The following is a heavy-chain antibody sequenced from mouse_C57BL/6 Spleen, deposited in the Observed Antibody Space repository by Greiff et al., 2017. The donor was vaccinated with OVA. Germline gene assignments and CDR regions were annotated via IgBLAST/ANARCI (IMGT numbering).Heavy chain of an antibody. J-gene: IGHJ3*01. V-gene: IGHV1-53*01. D-gene: IGHD2-9*01. CDR1: GYTFTSYW. CDR2: ITPSNCGT. Sequence: QVQLQQSGTDLVKPWASVTLSCKASGYTFTSYWMHWVKQRPGQCLEWLGNITPSNCGTHYKAKFKSKATLTVDKSASTAYMQLRSLTSEDSAVYYCARPYYGYGSFAYWGQGTLVTVSA. CDR3: ARPYYGYGSFAY.